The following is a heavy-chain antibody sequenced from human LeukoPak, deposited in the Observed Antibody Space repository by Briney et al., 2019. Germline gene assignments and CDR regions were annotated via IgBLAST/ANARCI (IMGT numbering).Heavy chain of an antibody. CDR1: GGSISSGGYY. Sequence: SQTLSLTCTASGGSISSGGYYWSWIRQHPGKGLEWIGYIYYSGSTYYNPSLKSRVTISVDTSKNQFSLKLSSVTAADTAVYYCARASYGSGSYYSYWGQGTLVTVSS. J-gene: IGHJ4*02. D-gene: IGHD3-10*01. CDR2: IYYSGST. V-gene: IGHV4-31*03. CDR3: ARASYGSGSYYSY.